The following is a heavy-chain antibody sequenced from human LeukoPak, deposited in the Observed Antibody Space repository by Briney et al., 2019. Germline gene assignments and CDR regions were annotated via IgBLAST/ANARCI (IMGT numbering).Heavy chain of an antibody. J-gene: IGHJ4*02. V-gene: IGHV3-7*01. Sequence: GGSLRLSCAASGFTFTSYWMSWVRQAPGKGLEWVANINQGGRESYYVDSVEGRFTISRDNAKNSLYLQMDSLRAEDTAVFYCARAATTGTVDYWGQGTLVTVSS. CDR3: ARAATTGTVDY. D-gene: IGHD1-1*01. CDR2: INQGGRES. CDR1: GFTFTSYW.